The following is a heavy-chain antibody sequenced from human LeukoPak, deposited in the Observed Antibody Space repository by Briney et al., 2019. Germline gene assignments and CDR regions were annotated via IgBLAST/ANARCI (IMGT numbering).Heavy chain of an antibody. CDR2: ISSSGSTI. CDR1: GFTFNSYE. Sequence: GGSLRLSCAGSGFTFNSYEMNWVRQAPGKGLEWVSYISSSGSTIYYADSVKGRFTISRDNAKNSLYLQMNSLRAEDTAIYYCVREPKVRDDYAGAFDYWGREPWSPSPQ. J-gene: IGHJ4*02. D-gene: IGHD5-24*01. V-gene: IGHV3-48*03. CDR3: VREPKVRDDYAGAFDY.